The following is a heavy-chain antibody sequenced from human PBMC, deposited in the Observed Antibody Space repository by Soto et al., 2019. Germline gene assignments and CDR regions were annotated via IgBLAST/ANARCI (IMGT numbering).Heavy chain of an antibody. J-gene: IGHJ4*02. CDR1: GGTFSTYA. V-gene: IGHV1-69*12. CDR3: ASGIQLWLRRINNGYSG. CDR2: IIPMFGTA. Sequence: QVQLVQSGAEVKKPESSVQVSCKAPGGTFSTYAISWVRQAPGQGLEWMGGIIPMFGTANYAPRFQDRVTITADESTNTVYMELSSLRSEDTAVYFCASGIQLWLRRINNGYSGWGQGTLVTVSS. D-gene: IGHD5-18*01.